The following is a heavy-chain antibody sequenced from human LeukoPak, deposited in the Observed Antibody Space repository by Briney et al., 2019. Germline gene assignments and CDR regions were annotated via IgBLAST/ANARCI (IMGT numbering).Heavy chain of an antibody. J-gene: IGHJ4*02. Sequence: PGGSLRLSCTASGFTFSSYWMTWVRQAPAKGLEGVANIKQDGSEKKYVDSVKGRFTISRDNAKNSLYLPMNSLRDEDTTVYYCARDPVRGYLDYWGQGTLVTVSS. V-gene: IGHV3-7*01. D-gene: IGHD3-16*01. CDR3: ARDPVRGYLDY. CDR1: GFTFSSYW. CDR2: IKQDGSEK.